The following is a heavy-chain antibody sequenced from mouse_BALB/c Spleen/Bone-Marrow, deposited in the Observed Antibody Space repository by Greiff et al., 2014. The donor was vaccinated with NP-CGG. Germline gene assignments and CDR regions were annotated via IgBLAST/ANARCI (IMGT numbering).Heavy chain of an antibody. J-gene: IGHJ1*01. V-gene: IGHV4-1*02. D-gene: IGHD2-4*01. CDR1: GFDFSRYW. CDR2: INPDSSTI. Sequence: VQLKESGGGLVQPGGSLKLSCAASGFDFSRYWMSWVRQAPGKGLEWIGEINPDSSTINYTPSLKDKFIISRDNAKNTLYLQMGKVRSEDTALYYCARLYYDYDDVFYWYFDVWGAGTTVTVSS. CDR3: ARLYYDYDDVFYWYFDV.